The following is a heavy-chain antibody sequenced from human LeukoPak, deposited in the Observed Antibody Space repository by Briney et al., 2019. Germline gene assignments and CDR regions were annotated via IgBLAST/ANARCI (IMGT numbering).Heavy chain of an antibody. CDR1: GFTFSSYS. Sequence: GGSLRLSCPASGFTFSSYSMNWVRQAPGKGLECVSSISSSSSYIYYADSVKGRFTISRDNAKNSLYLQMYSLRAEDTAVYYCARQARTIQIWSFDYWGQGTLVTVSS. V-gene: IGHV3-21*01. CDR2: ISSSSSYI. J-gene: IGHJ4*02. D-gene: IGHD5-18*01. CDR3: ARQARTIQIWSFDY.